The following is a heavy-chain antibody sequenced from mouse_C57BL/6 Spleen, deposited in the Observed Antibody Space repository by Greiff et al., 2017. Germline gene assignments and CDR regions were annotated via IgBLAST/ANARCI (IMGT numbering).Heavy chain of an antibody. Sequence: VQLQQSGPELVKPGASVKMSCKASGYTFTDYNMHWVKPSHGKCLEWIGYINPNNGGTSSNQKFKDKATLTVNTSSSTAYMELRSLTSEDSAVDYGAVGSVDGFDYWGQGTTLTVSS. D-gene: IGHD1-1*02. V-gene: IGHV1-22*01. J-gene: IGHJ2*01. CDR3: AVGSVDGFDY. CDR2: INPNNGGT. CDR1: GYTFTDYN.